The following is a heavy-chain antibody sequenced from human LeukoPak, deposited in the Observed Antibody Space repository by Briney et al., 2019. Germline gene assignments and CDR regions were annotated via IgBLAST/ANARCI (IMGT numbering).Heavy chain of an antibody. V-gene: IGHV1-18*01. CDR2: ISASNGNT. Sequence: ASVKVSCKASGYTFTSYGVSWVRQAPGQGLEWMGWISASNGNTNFAQKLQGRVTLNTDTSTSPAYMELRSLTSDDTAVYYCARYPLSYSSNWHYYFDYWGQGTLLTVSS. CDR1: GYTFTSYG. J-gene: IGHJ4*02. D-gene: IGHD6-13*01. CDR3: ARYPLSYSSNWHYYFDY.